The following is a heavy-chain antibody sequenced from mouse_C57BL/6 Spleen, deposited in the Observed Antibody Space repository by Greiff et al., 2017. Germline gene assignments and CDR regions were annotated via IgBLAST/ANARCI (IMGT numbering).Heavy chain of an antibody. V-gene: IGHV1-47*01. CDR3: ARGYDYDGGFAY. CDR2: FHPYNDDT. D-gene: IGHD2-4*01. Sequence: VQLQESGAELVKPGASVKMSCKASGYTFTTYPIEWMKQNHGKSLEWIGNFHPYNDDTKYNEKFKVKATLTVEKSSSTVYLELSRLTYDDSAVYYCARGYDYDGGFAYWGQGTLVTVSA. J-gene: IGHJ3*01. CDR1: GYTFTTYP.